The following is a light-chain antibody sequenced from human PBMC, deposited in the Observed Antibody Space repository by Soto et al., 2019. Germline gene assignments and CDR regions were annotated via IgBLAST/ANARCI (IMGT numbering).Light chain of an antibody. J-gene: IGKJ5*01. CDR2: DTS. Sequence: TQSPATLSVSPGERATLSCRASQSVSIKLAWYQQKPGQAPRLLIYDTSTRATGIPDRFSGSGSGTDFSLTISRLEPEDFAVYYCQQYGSSPITFGQGTRLEIK. CDR3: QQYGSSPIT. CDR1: QSVSIK. V-gene: IGKV3-20*01.